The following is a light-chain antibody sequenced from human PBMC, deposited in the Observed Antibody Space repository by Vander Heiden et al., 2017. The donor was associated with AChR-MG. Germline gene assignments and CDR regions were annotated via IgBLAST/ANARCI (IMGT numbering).Light chain of an antibody. J-gene: IGLJ2*01. CDR1: SSNIGGNS. V-gene: IGLV1-44*01. Sequence: QSVLTQPPSASEIPGQRVSISCSGSSSNIGGNSVNWYQQLPGTAPKLLIYDNIRRPSGVPDRFSGSKSGTSASLAISGLQSEDEADYYCAAWDDSLNGPIFGGGTKLTVL. CDR2: DNI. CDR3: AAWDDSLNGPI.